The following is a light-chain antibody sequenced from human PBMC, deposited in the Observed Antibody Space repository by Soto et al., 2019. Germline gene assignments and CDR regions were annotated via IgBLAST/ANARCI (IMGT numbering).Light chain of an antibody. J-gene: IGKJ1*01. Sequence: DIQMTQSPSTLSSSVVDRVTISCGASQSISSWLAWYQQKPGKAPKLLIYAASTLQSGVPSRFSGSGSGTEFTLTISSLQSEDFAVYYCQQYNNWPPKTFGQGTKVDI. V-gene: IGKV1-5*01. CDR2: AAS. CDR1: QSISSW. CDR3: QQYNNWPPKT.